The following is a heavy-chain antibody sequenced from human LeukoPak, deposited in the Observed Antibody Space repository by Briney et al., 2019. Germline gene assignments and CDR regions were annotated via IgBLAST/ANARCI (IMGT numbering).Heavy chain of an antibody. CDR2: INPNSGGT. CDR3: ARDWYYGSGSDRGDY. J-gene: IGHJ4*02. D-gene: IGHD3-10*01. Sequence: ASVKVSCKASGYTFTGYYTHWVRQAPGQGLEWMGRINPNSGGTNYAQKFQGRVTMTRDTSISTAYMELSRLRSDDTAVYYCARDWYYGSGSDRGDYWGQGTLVTVSS. CDR1: GYTFTGYY. V-gene: IGHV1-2*06.